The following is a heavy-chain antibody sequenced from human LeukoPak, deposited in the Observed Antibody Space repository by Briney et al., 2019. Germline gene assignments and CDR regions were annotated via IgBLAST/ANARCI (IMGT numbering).Heavy chain of an antibody. Sequence: GGSLRLSYTASGFTFGDYAMSWVRQAPGKGLEWVGFIRSKAYGGTTEYAASVKGRFTISRDDSKSIAYLQMNSLKTEDTAVYYCTRSNSGSRYSSGWYPGGDDYWGQGTLVTVSS. J-gene: IGHJ4*02. D-gene: IGHD6-19*01. V-gene: IGHV3-49*04. CDR3: TRSNSGSRYSSGWYPGGDDY. CDR2: IRSKAYGGTT. CDR1: GFTFGDYA.